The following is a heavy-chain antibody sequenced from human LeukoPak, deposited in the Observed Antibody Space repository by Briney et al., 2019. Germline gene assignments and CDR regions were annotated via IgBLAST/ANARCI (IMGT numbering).Heavy chain of an antibody. CDR1: GYSISSGHY. CDR3: ARDLVVGGYYFRDAFDI. V-gene: IGHV4-38-2*02. D-gene: IGHD3-22*01. Sequence: SETLSLTCTVSGYSISSGHYWGWIRQPPGKGLEWIGTIYHGGNTYYNPSLKSRVALSVDTSKNQFSLKLSSVTAADTAVYYCARDLVVGGYYFRDAFDIWGQGTMVTVSS. CDR2: IYHGGNT. J-gene: IGHJ3*02.